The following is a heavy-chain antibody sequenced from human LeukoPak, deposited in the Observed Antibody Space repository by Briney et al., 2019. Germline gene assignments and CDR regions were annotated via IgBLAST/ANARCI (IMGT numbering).Heavy chain of an antibody. CDR1: GGSISGYY. J-gene: IGHJ4*02. CDR2: IYYSGST. D-gene: IGHD1-26*01. Sequence: SETLSLTCTVSGGSISGYYWSWIRQPPGKGLEWIGYIYYSGSTNYNPSLKSRVTISVDTSKNQFSLKLSSVTAADTAVYYCARGREWEPKVFDFWGQGTLVTVSS. CDR3: ARGREWEPKVFDF. V-gene: IGHV4-59*01.